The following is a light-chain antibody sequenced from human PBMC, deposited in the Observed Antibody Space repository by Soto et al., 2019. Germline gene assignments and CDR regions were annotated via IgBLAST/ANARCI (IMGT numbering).Light chain of an antibody. V-gene: IGKV4-1*01. CDR3: QQYYSTPPT. Sequence: DIVMTQSPDSLAVSLGERATINCKSSQSVLHSSHNKNYLAWDQQKPGQPPKLLIYWASTRQSGVPDRFNGSGSGTDFTLTISSLQAEDVPVYYCQQYYSTPPTFGQGTKVEIK. J-gene: IGKJ1*01. CDR1: QSVLHSSHNKNY. CDR2: WAS.